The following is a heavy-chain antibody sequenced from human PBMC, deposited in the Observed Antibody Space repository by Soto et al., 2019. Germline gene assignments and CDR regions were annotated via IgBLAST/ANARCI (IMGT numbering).Heavy chain of an antibody. CDR1: GFTVSSNY. Sequence: EVPLAESGGGLIQPGGSLSLSGAASGFTVSSNYMSWVRQAPGNALERVSVIYSGASTYDAHSVKGRFTISRDNTKNTPYLQMNSLRAEDSAVYYCARDPGIAAAGTSYYYYGMDVWGQGTTVTVSS. D-gene: IGHD6-13*01. V-gene: IGHV3-53*01. CDR3: ARDPGIAAAGTSYYYYGMDV. CDR2: IYSGAST. J-gene: IGHJ6*02.